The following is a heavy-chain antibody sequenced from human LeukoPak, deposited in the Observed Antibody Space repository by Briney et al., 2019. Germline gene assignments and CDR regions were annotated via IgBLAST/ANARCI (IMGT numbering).Heavy chain of an antibody. Sequence: ASVKVSCKASGYTFTSYGISWVRQAPGQGLEWMGWISAYNGNTNYAQKLQGRVTMTTDTSTSTAYMGLRSLRSDDTAVYYCARGPGSNDILTGYYTFDYWGQGTLVTVSS. CDR2: ISAYNGNT. J-gene: IGHJ4*02. CDR3: ARGPGSNDILTGYYTFDY. D-gene: IGHD3-9*01. V-gene: IGHV1-18*01. CDR1: GYTFTSYG.